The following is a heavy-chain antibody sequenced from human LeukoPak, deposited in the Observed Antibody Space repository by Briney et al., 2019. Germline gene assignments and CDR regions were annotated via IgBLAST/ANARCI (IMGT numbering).Heavy chain of an antibody. CDR1: GGSISSYY. J-gene: IGHJ6*02. Sequence: PSETLSLTCTVSGGSISSYYWSWIRQPPGKGLEWIGSIYYSGSTYYNPSLKSRVTISVDTSKNQFSLKLSSVTAADTAVYYCARHEDYCSSTSCFTQDGMDVWGQGTTVTVSS. CDR3: ARHEDYCSSTSCFTQDGMDV. CDR2: IYYSGST. D-gene: IGHD2-2*01. V-gene: IGHV4-39*01.